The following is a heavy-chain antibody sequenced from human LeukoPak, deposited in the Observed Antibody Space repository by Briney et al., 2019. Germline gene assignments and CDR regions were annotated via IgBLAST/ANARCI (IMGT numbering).Heavy chain of an antibody. CDR1: GFTFRDYY. Sequence: GGSLRLSCAASGFTFRDYYMSWIRQAPGKGLEWVSYISSSGSTIYYADSVKGRFTISRDNAKNSLYLQMNSLRAEDTAVYYCATSLSYYDSSGYYQDYWGQGTLVTVSS. J-gene: IGHJ4*02. CDR3: ATSLSYYDSSGYYQDY. V-gene: IGHV3-11*01. CDR2: ISSSGSTI. D-gene: IGHD3-22*01.